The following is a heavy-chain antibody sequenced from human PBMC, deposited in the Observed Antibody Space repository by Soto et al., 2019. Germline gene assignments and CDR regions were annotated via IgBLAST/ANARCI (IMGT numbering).Heavy chain of an antibody. Sequence: ASVKVSCKASGNTFSNYYIHWVRQAPGQGLEWMGTINPSGGHTTYAQKFLGRVTMTRDTSTSTLYMELTSLRSEDTAVYYFARGGHVVVVTAAFDYWGQGTLVTVSS. V-gene: IGHV1-46*03. CDR1: GNTFSNYY. D-gene: IGHD2-21*02. CDR2: INPSGGHT. CDR3: ARGGHVVVVTAAFDY. J-gene: IGHJ4*02.